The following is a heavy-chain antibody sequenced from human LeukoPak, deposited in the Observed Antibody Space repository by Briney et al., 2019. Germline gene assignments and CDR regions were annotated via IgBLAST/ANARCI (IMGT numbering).Heavy chain of an antibody. CDR3: ARDLKGSVAVAGIDY. D-gene: IGHD6-19*01. J-gene: IGHJ4*02. Sequence: GGSLRLSCAASGFTFSSYAMHWVRQAPGKGLEWVAVISYGGSNKYYADSVKGRFTISRDNSKNTLYLQMNSLRAEDTAVYYCARDLKGSVAVAGIDYWGQGTLVTVSS. V-gene: IGHV3-30*04. CDR1: GFTFSSYA. CDR2: ISYGGSNK.